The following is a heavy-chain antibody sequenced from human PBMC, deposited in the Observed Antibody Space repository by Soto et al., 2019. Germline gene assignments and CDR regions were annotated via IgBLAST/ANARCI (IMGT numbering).Heavy chain of an antibody. D-gene: IGHD4-17*01. V-gene: IGHV3-48*02. CDR1: GFTFNSYS. CDR2: ISSYSSSI. J-gene: IGHJ4*02. Sequence: TGGSLRLSCAASGFTFNSYSMAWVRQAPGKGLEWVSYISSYSSSIYYADSVQGRFTISRDNAKNSLYLQMSSLRDGDTAVYYFARQRCYFDSWGQGNLVTVSS. CDR3: ARQRCYFDS.